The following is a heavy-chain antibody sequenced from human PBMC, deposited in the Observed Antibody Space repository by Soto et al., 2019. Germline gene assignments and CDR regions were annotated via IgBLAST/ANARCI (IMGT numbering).Heavy chain of an antibody. CDR2: ISGSGIST. J-gene: IGHJ4*02. Sequence: EVQLLESGGGLVRPGGSLRLSCTASGFTFSTYPMSWVRQAPGKGLEWVSAISGSGISTYYADSVKGRLTISRDNSKNTLYLQMNSLRVEDTAVYYCAKDSGRATYGYIFDYWGQGTMVSVSS. D-gene: IGHD5-18*01. V-gene: IGHV3-23*01. CDR3: AKDSGRATYGYIFDY. CDR1: GFTFSTYP.